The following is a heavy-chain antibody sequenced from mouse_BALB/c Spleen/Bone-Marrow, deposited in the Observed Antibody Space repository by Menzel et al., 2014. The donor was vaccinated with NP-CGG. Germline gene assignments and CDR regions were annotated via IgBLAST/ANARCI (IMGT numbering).Heavy chain of an antibody. D-gene: IGHD4-1*01. J-gene: IGHJ2*01. CDR2: IYPGNGDT. V-gene: IGHV1-12*01. CDR1: GYIFISYN. Sequence: VQLQQSGAELVKPGASVKMSCKASGYIFISYNMHWVKRTPGQGLEWIGTIYPGNGDTSYNQKFKGKASLTADKSSSTAYMQLSSLTSEVSAVYYCARSNWDGGNYFDYWGQGTTLTVSS. CDR3: ARSNWDGGNYFDY.